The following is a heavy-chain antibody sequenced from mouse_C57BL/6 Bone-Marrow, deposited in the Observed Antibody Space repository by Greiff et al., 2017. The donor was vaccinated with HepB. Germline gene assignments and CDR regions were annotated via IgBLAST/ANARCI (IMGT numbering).Heavy chain of an antibody. D-gene: IGHD4-1*01. Sequence: EVKLVESEGGLVQPGSSMKLSCTASGFTFSSYGMSWVRQTPDKRLEWVATISSGGSYTYYPDSVKGRFTISRDNAKNTLYLQMSSLKSEDTAMYYCARLGILAWFAYWGQGTLVTVSA. CDR3: ARLGILAWFAY. J-gene: IGHJ3*01. CDR2: ISSGGSYT. V-gene: IGHV5-6*03. CDR1: GFTFSSYG.